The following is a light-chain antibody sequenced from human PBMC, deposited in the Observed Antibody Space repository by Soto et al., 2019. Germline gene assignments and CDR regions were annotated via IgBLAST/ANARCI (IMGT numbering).Light chain of an antibody. CDR2: GAS. V-gene: IGKV3-15*01. J-gene: IGKJ4*01. CDR1: QSVSSN. Sequence: EILMTQSPATLSVSPGERATLSCMASQSVSSNLAWYQQKPGQAPRLLIYGASTGATGIPARFSGSGSGTEFTLTISSLQSEDFTVYYCQQYNNWPLTFGGGTKVDIK. CDR3: QQYNNWPLT.